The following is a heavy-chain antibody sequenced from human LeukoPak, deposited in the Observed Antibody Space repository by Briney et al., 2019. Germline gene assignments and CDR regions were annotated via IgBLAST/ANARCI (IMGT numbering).Heavy chain of an antibody. D-gene: IGHD3-10*01. CDR3: ARADSMVRGVIPATYFDY. J-gene: IGHJ4*02. Sequence: SQTLSLTCTVSGGSISSGGYYWSWIRQHLGKGLEWIGYIYYSGSTYYNPSLKSRVTISVDTSKNQFSLKLSSVTAADTAVYYCARADSMVRGVIPATYFDYWGQGTLVTVSS. V-gene: IGHV4-31*03. CDR2: IYYSGST. CDR1: GGSISSGGYY.